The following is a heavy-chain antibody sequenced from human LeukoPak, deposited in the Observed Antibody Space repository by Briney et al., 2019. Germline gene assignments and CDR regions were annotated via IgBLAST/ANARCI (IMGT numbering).Heavy chain of an antibody. J-gene: IGHJ6*02. CDR3: ARARGSSWLFYYYYGMDV. CDR2: VYYSGST. Sequence: SETLSLTCTVSGGSITIGNYYWGWIRQPPGKGLEWIGSVYYSGSTYYNPSLKSRVTISVDTSKNQFSLKLSSVTAADTAVYYCARARGSSWLFYYYYGMDVWGQGTTVTVSS. CDR1: GGSITIGNYY. D-gene: IGHD6-13*01. V-gene: IGHV4-39*07.